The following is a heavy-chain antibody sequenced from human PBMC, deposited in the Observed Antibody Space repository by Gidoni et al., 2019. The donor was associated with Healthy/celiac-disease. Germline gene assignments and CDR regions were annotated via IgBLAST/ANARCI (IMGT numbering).Heavy chain of an antibody. D-gene: IGHD2-2*01. CDR3: ARGIVVVPAAMFY. Sequence: EVQLVESGGGFVQPGGSLRLSCAASRFTFSSYWMHWVRQAPGKGLVWVSRINSDGSSTSYADSVKGRFTISRDNAKNTLYLQMNSLRAEDTAVYYCARGIVVVPAAMFYWGQGTLVTVSS. CDR2: INSDGSST. J-gene: IGHJ4*02. V-gene: IGHV3-74*01. CDR1: RFTFSSYW.